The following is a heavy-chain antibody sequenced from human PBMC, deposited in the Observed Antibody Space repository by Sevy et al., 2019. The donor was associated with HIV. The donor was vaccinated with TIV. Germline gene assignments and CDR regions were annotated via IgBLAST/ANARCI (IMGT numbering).Heavy chain of an antibody. V-gene: IGHV1-69*13. J-gene: IGHJ4*02. CDR3: SRVYSCGGACYYFDY. CDR2: IITSAGKV. D-gene: IGHD2-21*02. Sequence: ASVKVSCRTFGGTFRSYIIAWMRQAPGQGLEWMGGIITSAGKVNYAQKFRGRVTITADDSTSTTYMEMSSLRSEDTAIYYCSRVYSCGGACYYFDYWCQGTLVTVSS. CDR1: GGTFRSYI.